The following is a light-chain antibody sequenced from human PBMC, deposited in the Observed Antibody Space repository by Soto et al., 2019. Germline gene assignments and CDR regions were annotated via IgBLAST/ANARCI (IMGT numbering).Light chain of an antibody. J-gene: IGLJ2*01. CDR2: DVS. V-gene: IGLV2-11*01. Sequence: QSALTQPRSVSGSPGQSVTISCTGTSSDVGGYRFVSWYQQHPGKAPKIMIYDVSKRASGVPDRFSGSKSGNTASLSISGLLPEDEADYYCCSFAGSYSLLFGGGTKLTVL. CDR3: CSFAGSYSLL. CDR1: SSDVGGYRF.